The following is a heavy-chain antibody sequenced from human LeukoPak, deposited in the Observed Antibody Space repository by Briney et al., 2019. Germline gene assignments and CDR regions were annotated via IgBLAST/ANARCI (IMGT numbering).Heavy chain of an antibody. CDR3: ARGHDYGDYVGYYYGMDV. J-gene: IGHJ6*02. D-gene: IGHD4-17*01. CDR1: GGSISSGGYS. V-gene: IGHV4-30-2*01. Sequence: TSETLSLTCAVSGGSISSGGYSWSWIRQPPGKGLEWIGYIYHSGSTYYNPSLKSRVTISVDRSKNQFSLKLSSVTAADTAVYYCARGHDYGDYVGYYYGMDVWGQGTTVTVSS. CDR2: IYHSGST.